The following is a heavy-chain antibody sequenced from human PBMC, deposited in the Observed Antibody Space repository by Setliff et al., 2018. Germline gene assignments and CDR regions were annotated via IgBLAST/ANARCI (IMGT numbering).Heavy chain of an antibody. J-gene: IGHJ3*02. CDR1: GGSISSGSYY. CDR2: IYTSGST. Sequence: SETLSLTCTVSGGSISSGSYYWSWIRQPAGKGLEWIGRIYTSGSTTYNPSLKSRVTISVDTSKNQLSLKLSSVTAADTAVYYCARDHYDYYDSRQAFDIWGQGTMVTVSS. D-gene: IGHD3-22*01. CDR3: ARDHYDYYDSRQAFDI. V-gene: IGHV4-61*02.